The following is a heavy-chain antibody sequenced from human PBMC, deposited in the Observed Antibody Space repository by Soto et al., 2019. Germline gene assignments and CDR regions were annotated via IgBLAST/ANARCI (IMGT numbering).Heavy chain of an antibody. J-gene: IGHJ3*02. CDR3: AREIQLWGNDAFDI. Sequence: VGSLRLSCAASGFTFSSYAMHWVRQAPGKGLEWVAVISYDGSNKYYADSVKGRFTISRDNSKNTLYLQMNSLRAEDTAVYYCAREIQLWGNDAFDIWGQGTMVTVSS. CDR1: GFTFSSYA. CDR2: ISYDGSNK. D-gene: IGHD5-18*01. V-gene: IGHV3-30-3*01.